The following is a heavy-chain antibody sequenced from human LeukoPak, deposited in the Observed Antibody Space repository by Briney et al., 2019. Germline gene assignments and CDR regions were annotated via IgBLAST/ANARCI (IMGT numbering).Heavy chain of an antibody. CDR2: ISTYNGNT. V-gene: IGHV1-18*04. D-gene: IGHD2-2*01. CDR1: GYTFTKYG. J-gene: IGHJ4*02. Sequence: GASVKVSCRASGYTFTKYGISWVRQAPGQGLEWMGWISTYNGNTNYAQKLKGRVTMTTDTPTRTAYMELRSLRSDDTAVYYCAREGQLLLDFWGQGTLVTVSA. CDR3: AREGQLLLDF.